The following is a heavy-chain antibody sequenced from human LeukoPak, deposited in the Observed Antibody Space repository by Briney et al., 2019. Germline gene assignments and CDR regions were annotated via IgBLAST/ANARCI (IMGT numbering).Heavy chain of an antibody. CDR3: ARFGGYYVRYFDY. CDR1: GFTFNSYW. V-gene: IGHV3-7*01. D-gene: IGHD3-22*01. J-gene: IGHJ4*02. Sequence: GGSLRLSCAASGFTFNSYWMSWVRQAPGKGLEWVANIKQDGSEKYYVDSVKGRFTISRDNAKNSLYLQMNSLRAEDTAVYYCARFGGYYVRYFDYWGQGTLVTVSS. CDR2: IKQDGSEK.